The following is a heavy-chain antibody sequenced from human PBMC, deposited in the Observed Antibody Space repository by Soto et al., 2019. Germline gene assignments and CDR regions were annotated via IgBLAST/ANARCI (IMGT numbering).Heavy chain of an antibody. D-gene: IGHD3-9*01. CDR2: IYYSGST. V-gene: IGHV4-39*01. Sequence: SETLSLTCTVSGGSISSSSYYWGWIRQPPGKGLEWIGSIYYSGSTYYNPSLKSRVTISVDTSKNQFSLKLSSVTAADTAVYYCARRVITIFSQDYYGMDVWGQGTTVTVS. CDR1: GGSISSSSYY. CDR3: ARRVITIFSQDYYGMDV. J-gene: IGHJ6*02.